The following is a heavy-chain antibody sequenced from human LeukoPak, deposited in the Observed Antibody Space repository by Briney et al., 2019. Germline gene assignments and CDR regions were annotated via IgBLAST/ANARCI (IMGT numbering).Heavy chain of an antibody. D-gene: IGHD1-1*01. CDR3: AEDQKLEPFHY. V-gene: IGHV3-30*02. CDR2: IQYDGSEK. Sequence: GGSLRLSCAASGFTFSTYGMHWVRQAPGKGLEWVAFIQYDGSEKYYADSVKGRFTISRDNSKNTLYLQMNSLRAEDTAVYYCAEDQKLEPFHYWGQGTLVTVSS. CDR1: GFTFSTYG. J-gene: IGHJ4*02.